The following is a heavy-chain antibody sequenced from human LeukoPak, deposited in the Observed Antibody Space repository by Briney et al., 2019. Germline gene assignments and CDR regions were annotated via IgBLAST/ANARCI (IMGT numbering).Heavy chain of an antibody. CDR1: GYTLTELS. CDR2: FDPEDGET. CDR3: AARDYYDSSGSFDY. J-gene: IGHJ4*02. D-gene: IGHD3-22*01. Sequence: SVKVSCKVSGYTLTELSMHLVRQAPGKGLEWMGGFDPEDGETIYAQKFQGRVTMTEDTSTDTAYMELSSLRSEDTAVYYCAARDYYDSSGSFDYWGQGTLFTVSS. V-gene: IGHV1-24*01.